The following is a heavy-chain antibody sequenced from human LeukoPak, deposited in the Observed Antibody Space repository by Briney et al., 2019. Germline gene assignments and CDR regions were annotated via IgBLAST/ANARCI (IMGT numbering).Heavy chain of an antibody. CDR2: IIPIFGTA. J-gene: IGHJ4*02. D-gene: IGHD3-22*01. V-gene: IGHV1-69*06. Sequence: SVTVSCKASGGTFSSYAISWVRHAPGQGLEWMGGIIPIFGTANYAQKFQGRVTITADKSTSTAYMELSSLRSEDTAVYYCARDLNYYYDSSGYNDYWGQGTLVTVSS. CDR3: ARDLNYYYDSSGYNDY. CDR1: GGTFSSYA.